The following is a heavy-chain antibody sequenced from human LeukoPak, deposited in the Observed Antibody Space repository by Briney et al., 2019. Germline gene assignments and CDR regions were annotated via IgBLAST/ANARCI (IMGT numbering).Heavy chain of an antibody. Sequence: AGGSLRLSCAASGFTFSSYAMHWVRQAPGKGLEWVAVISYDGSNKYYADSVKGRFTISRDNSKNTLYLQMNSLRAEGTAVYYCARVAGASYSSGWGLGDYWGQGTLVTVSS. J-gene: IGHJ4*02. CDR2: ISYDGSNK. CDR3: ARVAGASYSSGWGLGDY. D-gene: IGHD6-19*01. CDR1: GFTFSSYA. V-gene: IGHV3-30*04.